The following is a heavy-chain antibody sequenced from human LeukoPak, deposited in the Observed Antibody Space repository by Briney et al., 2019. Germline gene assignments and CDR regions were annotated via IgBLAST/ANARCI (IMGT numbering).Heavy chain of an antibody. Sequence: SETPSLTCTVSGGSISSYYWSWIRQPPGKGLEWIGYIYYSGSTNYNPSLKSRVTISVDTSKNQFSLKLSSVTAADTAVYYCARARGDSIAAAAPNLDYWGQGTLVTVSS. J-gene: IGHJ4*02. CDR1: GGSISSYY. CDR3: ARARGDSIAAAAPNLDY. V-gene: IGHV4-59*01. D-gene: IGHD6-13*01. CDR2: IYYSGST.